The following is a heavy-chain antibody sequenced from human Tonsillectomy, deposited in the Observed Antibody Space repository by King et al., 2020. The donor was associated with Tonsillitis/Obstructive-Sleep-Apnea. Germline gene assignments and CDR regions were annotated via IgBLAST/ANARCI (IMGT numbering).Heavy chain of an antibody. Sequence: VQLQQWGAGLLKPSETLSLICDVYGGSLSGDYWSWIRQPPGKGLEWIGEINQSGSTNYNPSLKSRVTISVDTSKNQFSLKLSSVTAADTAVYYCARAWRGQGDFWSGRYFDYWGQGTLVTVSS. CDR2: INQSGST. CDR1: GGSLSGDY. D-gene: IGHD3-3*01. J-gene: IGHJ4*02. V-gene: IGHV4-34*01. CDR3: ARAWRGQGDFWSGRYFDY.